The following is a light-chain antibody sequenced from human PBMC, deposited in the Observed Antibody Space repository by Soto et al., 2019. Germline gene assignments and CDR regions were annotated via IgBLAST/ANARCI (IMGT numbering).Light chain of an antibody. Sequence: EIVLTQSPDTLSLSPGERATLSCRASQSVSSSLAWYQQKPGQAPRLLIYDASNRATGIPARFSGSWSGTDFTLTISSLEPEDFAVYYCQQRSNWPPEVTFGPGTKVDIK. CDR1: QSVSSS. CDR2: DAS. J-gene: IGKJ3*01. V-gene: IGKV3-11*01. CDR3: QQRSNWPPEVT.